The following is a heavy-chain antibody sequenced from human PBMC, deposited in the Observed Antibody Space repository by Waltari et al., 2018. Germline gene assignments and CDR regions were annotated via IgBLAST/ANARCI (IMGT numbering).Heavy chain of an antibody. V-gene: IGHV1-69*08. D-gene: IGHD1-7*01. J-gene: IGHJ5*02. Sequence: QVQLVQSGAEVKKPGSSVKVSCKASGGTFSSYTISWVRQAPGQGLEWMGRISPILGIANYAQKFQGRVTITADKSTSTAYMELSSLRSEDTAVYYCARDGTWNYDARFDPWGQGTLVTVSS. CDR2: ISPILGIA. CDR3: ARDGTWNYDARFDP. CDR1: GGTFSSYT.